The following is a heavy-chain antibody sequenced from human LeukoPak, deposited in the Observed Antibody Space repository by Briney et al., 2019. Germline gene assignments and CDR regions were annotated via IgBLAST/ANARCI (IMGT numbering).Heavy chain of an antibody. CDR2: INHSGST. D-gene: IGHD3-22*01. CDR3: ARQEARNYYYEGLDY. J-gene: IGHJ4*02. Sequence: PSETLSLTCAVYGGSFSGYYWSWIRQPPGKGLEWIGEINHSGSTNYNPSLKSRVTISVDTSKNQFSLKLSSVTAADTAVYYCARQEARNYYYEGLDYWGQGTLVTVSS. V-gene: IGHV4-34*01. CDR1: GGSFSGYY.